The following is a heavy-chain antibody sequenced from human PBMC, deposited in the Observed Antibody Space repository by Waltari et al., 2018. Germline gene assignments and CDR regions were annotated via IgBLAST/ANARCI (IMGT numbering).Heavy chain of an antibody. CDR3: ARGTMVQGVIT. CDR1: GGSLSSSSYY. Sequence: QLQLQESGPGLVKPSETLSLTCTVSGGSLSSSSYYWGWIRQPPGKGLEWIGSIYYSGSTYYNPSLKSRVTISVDTSKNQFSLKLSSVTAADTAVYYCARGTMVQGVITWGQGTLVTVSS. V-gene: IGHV4-39*07. J-gene: IGHJ5*02. CDR2: IYYSGST. D-gene: IGHD3-10*01.